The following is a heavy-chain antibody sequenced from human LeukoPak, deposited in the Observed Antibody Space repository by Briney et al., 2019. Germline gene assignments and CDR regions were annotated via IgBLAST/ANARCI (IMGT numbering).Heavy chain of an antibody. CDR1: GGSFSGSY. D-gene: IGHD6-19*01. J-gene: IGHJ4*02. Sequence: SETLSLTCAVYGGSFSGSYWSWIRQAPGKGLEWIGEINQSGSTNYNPSLKSRVTISVDTSKNQFSLKLSSVTAADTAVYYCERGVRSGWYFNWGQGTLVTVSS. CDR3: ERGVRSGWYFN. CDR2: INQSGST. V-gene: IGHV4-34*01.